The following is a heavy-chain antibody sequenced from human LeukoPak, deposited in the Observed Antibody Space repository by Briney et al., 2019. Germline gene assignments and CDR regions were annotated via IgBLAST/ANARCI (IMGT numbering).Heavy chain of an antibody. J-gene: IGHJ6*02. CDR1: GGSISSYY. D-gene: IGHD4-17*01. V-gene: IGHV4-59*12. CDR3: AGDTGFYGDYGMDV. CDR2: IYYSGST. Sequence: SETLSLTCTVSGGSISSYYWSWIRQPPGKGLEWIGYIYYSGSTNYNPSLKSRVTISVDRSKNQFSLKLSSVTAADTAVYYCAGDTGFYGDYGMDVWGQGTTVTVSS.